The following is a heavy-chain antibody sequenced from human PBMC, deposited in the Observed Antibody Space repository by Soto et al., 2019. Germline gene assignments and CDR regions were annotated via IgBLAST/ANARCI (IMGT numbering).Heavy chain of an antibody. V-gene: IGHV4-34*01. J-gene: IGHJ6*03. Sequence: SETLSLTCAVYGGSFSGYYWSWIRQPPGKGLEWIGEINHSGSTNYNPSLKSRVTISVDTSKNQFSLKLSSVTAADTAVYYCARSRRLVISERTDYYYYMDVWGKGTTVTVSS. CDR2: INHSGST. CDR1: GGSFSGYY. D-gene: IGHD3-9*01. CDR3: ARSRRLVISERTDYYYYMDV.